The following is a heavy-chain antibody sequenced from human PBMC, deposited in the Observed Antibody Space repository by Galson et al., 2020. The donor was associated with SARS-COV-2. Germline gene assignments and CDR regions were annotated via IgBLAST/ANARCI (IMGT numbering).Heavy chain of an antibody. CDR1: GYTFTSYY. J-gene: IGHJ6*02. CDR3: ARDENYDFWSGYSPRSPSMDV. Sequence: ASVKVSCKASGYTFTSYYMHWVRQAPGQGLEWMGIINPSGGSTSYAQKFQGRVTMTRDTSTSTVYMELSSLRSEDTAVYYCARDENYDFWSGYSPRSPSMDVWGQGTTVTVSS. D-gene: IGHD3-3*01. CDR2: INPSGGST. V-gene: IGHV1-46*01.